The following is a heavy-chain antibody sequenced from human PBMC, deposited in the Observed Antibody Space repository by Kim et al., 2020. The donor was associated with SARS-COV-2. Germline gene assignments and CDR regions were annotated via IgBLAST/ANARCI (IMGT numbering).Heavy chain of an antibody. J-gene: IGHJ1*01. CDR2: INCYSSST. D-gene: IGHD2-15*01. V-gene: IGHV3-74*01. CDR1: GFTFSSYW. Sequence: GGSLRLSCTASGFTFSSYWMHWVSQAPGEGLVWGSRINCYSSSTLDADSVKGRFTISSDKAKNTPYRQMNSLRAGATAVSYCARGDIGPWGQGTPVTVSS. CDR3: ARGDIGP.